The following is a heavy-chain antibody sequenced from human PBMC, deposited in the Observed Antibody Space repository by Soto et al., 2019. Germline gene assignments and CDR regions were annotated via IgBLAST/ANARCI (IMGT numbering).Heavy chain of an antibody. CDR1: GGSITYGGFS. D-gene: IGHD1-1*01. CDR2: ISHLENT. Sequence: SETLSLTCTVSGGSITYGGFSWSWIRQSPGKGLEWIGYISHLENTYFHPTFKSRLTMLIDRSKNQFSLNLSSVTAADRAVYFCARGGGNDPFDSWGQGVLVTVSS. V-gene: IGHV4-30-2*06. CDR3: ARGGGNDPFDS. J-gene: IGHJ4*02.